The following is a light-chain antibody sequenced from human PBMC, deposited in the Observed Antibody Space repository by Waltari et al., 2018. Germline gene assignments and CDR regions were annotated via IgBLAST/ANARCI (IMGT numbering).Light chain of an antibody. CDR3: QQRSNWRLT. Sequence: DIQMTQSPTMLSASVGDRVSITCRASQSTSSWLAWYQQKPGKAPKVLIYKASSLESGVPSRFSGSGSGTEFTLTISSLQPDDSATYYCQQRSNWRLTFGGGTKVEIK. V-gene: IGKV1-5*03. J-gene: IGKJ4*01. CDR2: KAS. CDR1: QSTSSW.